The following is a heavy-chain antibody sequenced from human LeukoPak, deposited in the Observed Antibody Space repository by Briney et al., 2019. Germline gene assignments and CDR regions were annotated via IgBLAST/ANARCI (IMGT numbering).Heavy chain of an antibody. Sequence: GRSLRLSCAASGFTFSSYAMHWVRQAPGKGLEWVAVISYDGSNKYYADSVKGRFTISRDNSKNTLYLQMNSLRAEDTAVYYCARGWAAAGHFDCWGQGTLVTVSS. CDR2: ISYDGSNK. V-gene: IGHV3-30*04. CDR1: GFTFSSYA. J-gene: IGHJ4*02. D-gene: IGHD6-13*01. CDR3: ARGWAAAGHFDC.